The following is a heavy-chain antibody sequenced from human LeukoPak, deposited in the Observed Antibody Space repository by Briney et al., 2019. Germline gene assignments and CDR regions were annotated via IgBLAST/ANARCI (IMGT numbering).Heavy chain of an antibody. CDR1: VGSVSSGSYY. CDR2: IYYSGPT. Sequence: SETLSLTCTVSVGSVSSGSYYWSSIRQPPGKGLERIGYIYYSGPTNYNPSLTSRVTISVDTSKNAFSLKLSSVTAADTAVYYCARHEGYCGGGSCYSRWFDPWGQGTLVTVSS. V-gene: IGHV4-61*01. D-gene: IGHD2-15*01. CDR3: ARHEGYCGGGSCYSRWFDP. J-gene: IGHJ5*02.